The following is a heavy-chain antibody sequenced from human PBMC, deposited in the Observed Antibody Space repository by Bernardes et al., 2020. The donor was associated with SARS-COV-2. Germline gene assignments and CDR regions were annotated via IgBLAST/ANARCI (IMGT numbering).Heavy chain of an antibody. D-gene: IGHD1-1*01. CDR3: ARGAEITWNGGGMDV. Sequence: SETLSLTCTVSGGSINDYYWSWIRQPPGKGLEWVGYVFHSGTTSYKSATYNTFLKTRVTISLDTSKIQISLKVNSVTAADTAVDYCARGAEITWNGGGMDVWGLGTTVTVSS. CDR2: VFHSGTT. CDR1: GGSINDYY. V-gene: IGHV4-59*01. J-gene: IGHJ6*02.